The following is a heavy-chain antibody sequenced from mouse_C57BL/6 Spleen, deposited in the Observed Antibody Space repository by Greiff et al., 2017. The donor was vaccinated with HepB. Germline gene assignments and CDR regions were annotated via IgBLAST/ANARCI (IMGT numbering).Heavy chain of an antibody. CDR2: INPNYGTT. J-gene: IGHJ3*01. Sequence: EVQRVESGPELVKPGASVKISCKASGYSFTDYNMNWVKQSNGKSLEWIGVINPNYGTTSYNQKFKGKATLTVDQSSSTAYMQLNSLTSDDSAVYYGARGDYGTWFAYWGQGTLVTVSA. V-gene: IGHV1-39*01. D-gene: IGHD2-4*01. CDR1: GYSFTDYN. CDR3: ARGDYGTWFAY.